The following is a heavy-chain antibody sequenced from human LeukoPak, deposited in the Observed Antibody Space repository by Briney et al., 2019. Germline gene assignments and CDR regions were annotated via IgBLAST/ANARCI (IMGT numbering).Heavy chain of an antibody. Sequence: GGSLRLSCAASGFTFDDYAMHWVRQAPGKGLEWVSGISWNSGSIGYADSVKGRFTISRDNAKNSLYLQMNSLRAEDTALYYYAKGVDYVLLQPFDYWGQGTLVTVSS. D-gene: IGHD3-16*01. V-gene: IGHV3-9*01. J-gene: IGHJ4*02. CDR2: ISWNSGSI. CDR1: GFTFDDYA. CDR3: AKGVDYVLLQPFDY.